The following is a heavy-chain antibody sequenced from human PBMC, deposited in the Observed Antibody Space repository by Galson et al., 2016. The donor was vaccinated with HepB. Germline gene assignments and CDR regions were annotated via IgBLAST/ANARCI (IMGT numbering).Heavy chain of an antibody. D-gene: IGHD6-19*01. Sequence: SLRLSCAASGFTFSSYGMNWVRQAPGTGLEWVSSISSSDYIYYADSVKGRFTISKDNAKDSLYLQMNSLIAEDTAVYYCATSLPGLAVAHYGMDIWGQGTTVTVSS. V-gene: IGHV3-21*01. J-gene: IGHJ6*02. CDR3: ATSLPGLAVAHYGMDI. CDR2: ISSSDYI. CDR1: GFTFSSYG.